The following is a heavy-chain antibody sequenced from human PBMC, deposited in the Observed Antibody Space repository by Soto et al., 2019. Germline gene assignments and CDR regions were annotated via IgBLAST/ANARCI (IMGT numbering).Heavy chain of an antibody. J-gene: IGHJ4*02. CDR3: VRGASLNFDY. CDR2: VNWNGGST. CDR1: GFTFSNAW. V-gene: IGHV3-20*04. D-gene: IGHD1-26*01. Sequence: GGSLRLSCAASGFTFSNAWMSWVRQAPGKGLEWVSGVNWNGGSTGYADSVKGRFTISRDNAKNSLYLQMNSLRAEDTAFYYCVRGASLNFDYWGRGTLVTVSS.